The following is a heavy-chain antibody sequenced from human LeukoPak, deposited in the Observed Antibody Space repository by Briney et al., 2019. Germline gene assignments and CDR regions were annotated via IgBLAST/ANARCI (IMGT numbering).Heavy chain of an antibody. CDR3: AREANYDILTGYNNWFDP. J-gene: IGHJ5*02. CDR1: GYTFTSYY. V-gene: IGHV1-46*01. CDR2: INPSGGST. Sequence: GASVKVSCKASGYTFTSYYMHWVRQAPGQGLEWMGIINPSGGSTSYAQKFQGRVTITRDMSTSTVYMELSSLRSEDTAVYYCAREANYDILTGYNNWFDPWGQGTLVTVSS. D-gene: IGHD3-9*01.